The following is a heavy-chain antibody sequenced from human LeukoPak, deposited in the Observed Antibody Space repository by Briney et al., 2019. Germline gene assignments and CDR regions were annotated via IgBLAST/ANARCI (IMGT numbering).Heavy chain of an antibody. Sequence: GGSLRLSCAASGFTFSSYAMHWVRQAPGKGLEWVAVISYDGSNKYYADSVKGRFTISRDNSKNTLYLQMNSLRAEDTAAYYCARGYGNPGYFDYWGQGTLVTVSS. CDR1: GFTFSSYA. CDR2: ISYDGSNK. D-gene: IGHD4-11*01. J-gene: IGHJ4*02. V-gene: IGHV3-30-3*01. CDR3: ARGYGNPGYFDY.